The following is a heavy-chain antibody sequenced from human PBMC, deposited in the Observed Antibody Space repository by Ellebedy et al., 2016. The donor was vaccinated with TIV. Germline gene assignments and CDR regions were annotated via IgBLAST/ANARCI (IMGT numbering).Heavy chain of an antibody. CDR3: ARASSGFDL. V-gene: IGHV3-13*04. CDR1: GFTFSSYD. CDR2: ISAPSDT. J-gene: IGHJ2*01. Sequence: PGGSLRLSCAASGFTFSSYDMHWVRQATGKGLEWVSSISAPSDTYYIGSVKGRFTISRDNAKNSLYLQMNSLRAGDTAMYYCARASSGFDLWGRGTLVTVSS. D-gene: IGHD6-19*01.